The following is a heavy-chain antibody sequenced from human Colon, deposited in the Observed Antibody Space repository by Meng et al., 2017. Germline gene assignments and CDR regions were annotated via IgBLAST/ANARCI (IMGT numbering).Heavy chain of an antibody. CDR1: GFAVFTNY. J-gene: IGHJ4*02. D-gene: IGHD6-19*01. CDR2: LYAGGNT. V-gene: IGHV3-53*02. CDR3: ARDWVAVTD. Sequence: EGQLGETGGGLIPPGGSLRLSCAASGFAVFTNYMSWVRQAPGKGLEWVAVLYAGGNTYYADSVKGRFTISRDNSKNTLYLQMNSLKVEDTAVYYCARDWVAVTDWGQGTLVTVSS.